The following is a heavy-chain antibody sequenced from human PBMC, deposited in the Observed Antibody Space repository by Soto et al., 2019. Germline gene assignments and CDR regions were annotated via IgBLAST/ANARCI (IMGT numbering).Heavy chain of an antibody. CDR1: GFTFTSSA. J-gene: IGHJ6*03. V-gene: IGHV1-58*02. CDR2: IVVGSGNT. Sequence: SVKVSGKASGFTFTSSAMQWVRQARGQRLEWIGWIVVGSGNTNYAQKFQERVTITRDMSTSTAYMELSSLRSEDTAVYYCAALLRTGHYYYYYMDVWGKGTTVTVSS. D-gene: IGHD3-10*02. CDR3: AALLRTGHYYYYYMDV.